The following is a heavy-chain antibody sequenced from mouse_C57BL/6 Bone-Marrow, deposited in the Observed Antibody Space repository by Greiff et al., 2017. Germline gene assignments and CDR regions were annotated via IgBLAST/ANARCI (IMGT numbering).Heavy chain of an antibody. CDR1: GYTFTSYW. CDR3: ARCFYFDY. CDR2: IDPSDSEP. J-gene: IGHJ2*01. Sequence: VQLQQPGAELVRPGSSVKLSCKASGYTFTSYWMHWVKQRPIQGLEWIGNIDPSDSEPHYNQKFKDKATLTVDKSSSTAYMQLSSLTSEDSAVYYCARCFYFDYWGQGTTLTVSS. V-gene: IGHV1-52*01.